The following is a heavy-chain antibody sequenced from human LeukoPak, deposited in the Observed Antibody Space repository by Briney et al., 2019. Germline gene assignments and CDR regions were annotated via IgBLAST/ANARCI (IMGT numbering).Heavy chain of an antibody. CDR1: GFSFSGHW. J-gene: IGHJ4*02. CDR3: ARGGRITIFGVVNDDFGY. V-gene: IGHV3-74*01. CDR2: ISPTGSTT. D-gene: IGHD3-3*01. Sequence: GGSLRLSCTASGFSFSGHWMHWARQLPGKGLVWVSRISPTGSTTSYADSVKGRFTVSRDNAKNTLYLQMNSLRAEDTAVYYCARGGRITIFGVVNDDFGYWGQGTLVTVSS.